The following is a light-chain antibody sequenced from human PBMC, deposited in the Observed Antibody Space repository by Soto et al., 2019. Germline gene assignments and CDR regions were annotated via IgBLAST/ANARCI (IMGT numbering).Light chain of an antibody. Sequence: QSVLTQPPSAAGSRGQSVTVACTGTSSDVGGYNYVSWYQQHPGKAPKLMIYEVSKRPSGVPDRFSGSKSGNTASLTVSGLQAEDEADYYCSSYAGSNNYVFGTGTKVNVL. CDR1: SSDVGGYNY. CDR3: SSYAGSNNYV. CDR2: EVS. J-gene: IGLJ1*01. V-gene: IGLV2-8*01.